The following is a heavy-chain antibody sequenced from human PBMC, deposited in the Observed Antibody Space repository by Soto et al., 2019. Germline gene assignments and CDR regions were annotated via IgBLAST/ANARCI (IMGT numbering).Heavy chain of an antibody. Sequence: QVQLVQSGPEVKKPGASVKVSCKASGYTFPSYGISWVRQAPGQGLEWMGWISVYNGNTNSAQKLQGRGTMTADTSTSTAYMEMRSLRSDDTAVYYCARESYAYRAGDCHNYYGMDVGGQGTTVTVSS. V-gene: IGHV1-18*01. CDR2: ISVYNGNT. J-gene: IGHJ6*02. D-gene: IGHD2-21*02. CDR3: ARESYAYRAGDCHNYYGMDV. CDR1: GYTFPSYG.